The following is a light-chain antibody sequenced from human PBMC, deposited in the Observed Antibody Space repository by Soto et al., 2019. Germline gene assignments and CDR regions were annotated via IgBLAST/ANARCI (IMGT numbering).Light chain of an antibody. J-gene: IGKJ1*01. Sequence: ETVMTLSPATLSVSPGERVTLSCRASQSVSSNLAWYQQKPGQAPRLLIYGASTRATGIPARFGGSGSETEFALTISSLQSEDFAVDYCQHYNNWPPWTFGQGTKVEVK. CDR3: QHYNNWPPWT. CDR2: GAS. CDR1: QSVSSN. V-gene: IGKV3-15*01.